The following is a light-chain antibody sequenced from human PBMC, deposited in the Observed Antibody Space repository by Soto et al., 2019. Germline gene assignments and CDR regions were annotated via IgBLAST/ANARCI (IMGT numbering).Light chain of an antibody. J-gene: IGKJ2*01. V-gene: IGKV1-39*01. Sequence: GDRVTITCRASQSISSWLAWYQQKPGKAPKLLIYGASTLQSGVPSRFSGSGSGTDFTLTISSLQPEDFAAYYCQQSYSTPYTFGQGTKVDIK. CDR1: QSISSW. CDR2: GAS. CDR3: QQSYSTPYT.